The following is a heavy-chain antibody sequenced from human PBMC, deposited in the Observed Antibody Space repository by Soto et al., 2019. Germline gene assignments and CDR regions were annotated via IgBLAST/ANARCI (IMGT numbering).Heavy chain of an antibody. J-gene: IGHJ6*02. V-gene: IGHV3-74*01. Sequence: PGGSLRLSCAASGFTFGSYWMHWARQAPGKGLVWVSSINTDGSSTNYAGSVQGRFTISRDNAKSTLYLQMNSLRAEDTAVYYCGKGRSYYYYYGVDVWGQGTTVTVSS. CDR2: INTDGSST. CDR1: GFTFGSYW. D-gene: IGHD1-26*01. CDR3: GKGRSYYYYYGVDV.